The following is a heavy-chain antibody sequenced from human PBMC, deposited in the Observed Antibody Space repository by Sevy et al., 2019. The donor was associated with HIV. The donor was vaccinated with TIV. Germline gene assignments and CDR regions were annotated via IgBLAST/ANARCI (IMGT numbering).Heavy chain of an antibody. Sequence: ASVKVSCKASGYTFSNSDINWVRQATGQGIEWLGWMNPNSGNTVYAQKFQGRVTITRDTSISTAYMELSSLRSEDSAVYYCARAEYYYGMDVWGQWTMVTVSS. CDR1: GYTFSNSD. CDR2: MNPNSGNT. V-gene: IGHV1-8*03. CDR3: ARAEYYYGMDV. J-gene: IGHJ6*02.